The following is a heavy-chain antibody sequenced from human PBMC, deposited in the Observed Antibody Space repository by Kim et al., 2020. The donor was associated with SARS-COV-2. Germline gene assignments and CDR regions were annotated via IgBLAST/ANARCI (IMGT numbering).Heavy chain of an antibody. CDR2: IYPGDSDT. J-gene: IGHJ3*02. CDR1: GYSFTSYW. Sequence: GESLKISCKGSGYSFTSYWIGWVRQMPGKGLEWMGIIYPGDSDTRYSPSFQGQVTISADKSISTAYLQWSSLKASDTAMYYCARHDVSSSWYYHDAFDIWGQGTMVTVSS. V-gene: IGHV5-51*01. D-gene: IGHD6-13*01. CDR3: ARHDVSSSWYYHDAFDI.